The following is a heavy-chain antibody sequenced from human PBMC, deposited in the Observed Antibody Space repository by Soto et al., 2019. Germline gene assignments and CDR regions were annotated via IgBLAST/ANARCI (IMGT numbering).Heavy chain of an antibody. Sequence: WGSXRLACAASGFTFDDYAMHWVRQAPGKGLEWVSLISWDGGRTYYADSVSGRFIVSRDSSKNSLYLQMSSLRVEDTALYYCAKDVCSGSKTSCYTRLDFCGKGALVTVS. V-gene: IGHV3-43D*04. CDR1: GFTFDDYA. D-gene: IGHD2-2*02. J-gene: IGHJ4*02. CDR2: ISWDGGRT. CDR3: AKDVCSGSKTSCYTRLDF.